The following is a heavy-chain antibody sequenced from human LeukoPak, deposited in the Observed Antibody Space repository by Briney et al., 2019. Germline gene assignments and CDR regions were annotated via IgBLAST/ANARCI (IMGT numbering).Heavy chain of an antibody. CDR2: IYYSGST. D-gene: IGHD3-22*01. CDR1: GGSISSYY. V-gene: IGHV4-59*01. CDR3: ARVSGNDYYDSSGYYILYNWFDP. J-gene: IGHJ5*02. Sequence: SETLSLTCTVAGGSISSYYWSWIRQPPGKGLEWIGYIYYSGSTNYNTSLKSRVTISVDTSKNQFSLKLSSVTAADTAVYYCARVSGNDYYDSSGYYILYNWFDPWGQGTLVTVSS.